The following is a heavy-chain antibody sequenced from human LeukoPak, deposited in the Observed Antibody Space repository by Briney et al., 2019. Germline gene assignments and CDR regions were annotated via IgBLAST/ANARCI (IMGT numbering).Heavy chain of an antibody. CDR2: IYYSGST. J-gene: IGHJ4*02. D-gene: IGHD6-13*01. CDR3: ARDRSIAAAGSGFDY. Sequence: RPSETLSLTCTVSGGSISSYYWSWIRQPPEKGLEWIGYIYYSGSTNYNPSLKSRVTISVDTSKNQFSLKLSSVTAADTAVYYCARDRSIAAAGSGFDYWGQGTLVTVSS. CDR1: GGSISSYY. V-gene: IGHV4-59*01.